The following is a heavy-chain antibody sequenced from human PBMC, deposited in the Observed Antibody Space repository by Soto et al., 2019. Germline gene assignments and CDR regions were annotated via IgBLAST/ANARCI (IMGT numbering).Heavy chain of an antibody. CDR2: ISGYNGNT. CDR1: GYTFISYG. Sequence: ASVKVSCKASGYTFISYGISWVRQAPGQGLEWMGGISGYNGNTKYAQKLQGRVTMTRDTSTSTVYMELSSLRSEDTAVYYCARVYCSGGGCYGIDYWGQGTLVTVSS. D-gene: IGHD2-15*01. V-gene: IGHV1-18*01. J-gene: IGHJ4*02. CDR3: ARVYCSGGGCYGIDY.